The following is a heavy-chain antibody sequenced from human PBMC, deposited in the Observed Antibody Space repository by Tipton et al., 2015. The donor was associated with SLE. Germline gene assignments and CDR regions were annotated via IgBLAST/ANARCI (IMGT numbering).Heavy chain of an antibody. CDR2: ISARSGTI. J-gene: IGHJ1*01. D-gene: IGHD2-15*01. CDR1: GFTFSNYE. V-gene: IGHV3-48*03. Sequence: SLRLSCAASGFTFSNYEMNWVRQAPGKGLECVSYISARSGTIYYADSVKGRFTISRDNAKNSLYLQMNSLRAEDTAVYYCARDRGILLSSGYFQHWGQGTLVTVSS. CDR3: ARDRGILLSSGYFQH.